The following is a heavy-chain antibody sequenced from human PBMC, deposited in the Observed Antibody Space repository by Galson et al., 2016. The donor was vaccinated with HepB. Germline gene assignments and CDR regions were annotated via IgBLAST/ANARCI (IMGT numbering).Heavy chain of an antibody. CDR2: IYPGDSDA. CDR3: ARQPLHSYGRSYLDL. D-gene: IGHD5-18*01. V-gene: IGHV5-51*01. Sequence: QSGAEVKKPGESLRISCEASGYSFARFWIGWVRQLPGKGLEWMGIIYPGDSDARYSPSLQGQVTISVDKSINTAYLQWRSLKASDTAMYYCARQPLHSYGRSYLDLWGKGTTVTVSS. J-gene: IGHJ6*03. CDR1: GYSFARFW.